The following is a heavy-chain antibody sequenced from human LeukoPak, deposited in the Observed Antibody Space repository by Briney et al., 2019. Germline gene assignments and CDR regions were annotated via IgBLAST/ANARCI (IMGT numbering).Heavy chain of an antibody. J-gene: IGHJ4*02. D-gene: IGHD6-13*01. CDR3: ARLGIAAAAYFDY. Sequence: SEPLSLTCTVSGGFTIYYWSWIRQPPVKGLEWIGYINYSGSTSYNPSLKSRDTISVDTSKNQFSLKLNSVTAADTAVYYCARLGIAAAAYFDYWGQGNLVTVSS. CDR2: INYSGST. CDR1: GGFTIYY. V-gene: IGHV4-59*08.